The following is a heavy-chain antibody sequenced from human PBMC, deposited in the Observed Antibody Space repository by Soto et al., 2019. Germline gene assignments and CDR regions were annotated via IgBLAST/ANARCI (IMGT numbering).Heavy chain of an antibody. D-gene: IGHD1-26*01. CDR1: GGSISSSSYY. V-gene: IGHV4-39*01. CDR3: ARHGTLLIDY. J-gene: IGHJ4*02. Sequence: SETLSLTCTVSGGSISSSSYYWGWIRQPPGKGLEWIGGIYYSGSTYYNPSLKSRVTISVDTSKNQFSLKLSSVTAADTAVYYCARHGTLLIDYWGQGTLVTVPQ. CDR2: IYYSGST.